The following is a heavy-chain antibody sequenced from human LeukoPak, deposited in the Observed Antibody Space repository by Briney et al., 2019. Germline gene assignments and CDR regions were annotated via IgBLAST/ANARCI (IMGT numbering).Heavy chain of an antibody. D-gene: IGHD3-10*01. V-gene: IGHV1-18*01. CDR1: GYTFTSYG. CDR3: ARDRECDYYGSGSEIDY. CDR2: ISAYNGNT. Sequence: GASVKVSCKASGYTFTSYGISWVRQAPGQGLEWMGWISAYNGNTNYAQKLQGRVTMTTDTSTSTAYMELRSLRSDDAAVYYCARDRECDYYGSGSEIDYWGQGTLGTVSS. J-gene: IGHJ4*02.